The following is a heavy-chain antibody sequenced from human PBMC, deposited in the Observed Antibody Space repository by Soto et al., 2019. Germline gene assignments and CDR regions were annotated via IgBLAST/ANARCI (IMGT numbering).Heavy chain of an antibody. CDR1: GFTFDDYA. J-gene: IGHJ6*02. CDR2: ISWNSGRI. Sequence: EMQLVESGGGLVQPGMSLRLSCAASGFTFDDYAMYWVRQVPGMGLEWVSGISWNSGRIGYADSVKGRFTISRDNAKNSLYLQMNSLRPEDTALYLCTKARLWGGDGYNSYYYNAMDVWGQGTTVTVSS. D-gene: IGHD3-16*01. V-gene: IGHV3-9*01. CDR3: TKARLWGGDGYNSYYYNAMDV.